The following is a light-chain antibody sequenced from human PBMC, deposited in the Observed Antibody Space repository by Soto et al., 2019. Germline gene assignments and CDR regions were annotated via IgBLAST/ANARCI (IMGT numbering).Light chain of an antibody. V-gene: IGLV2-14*01. Sequence: QSALTQPASVSGSPGQSIAISCTGTSSDVGAYNYVSWYQQHPGKPPQLIIYEVSDRPSGVSNRFSGSKSGNTASLTISGLQAEDEADYYCSSYSSTSTPWVFGGGTKLTVL. CDR2: EVS. CDR1: SSDVGAYNY. CDR3: SSYSSTSTPWV. J-gene: IGLJ3*02.